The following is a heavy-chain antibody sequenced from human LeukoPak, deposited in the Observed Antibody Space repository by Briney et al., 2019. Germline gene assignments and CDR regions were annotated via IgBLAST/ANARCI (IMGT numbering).Heavy chain of an antibody. V-gene: IGHV4-59*01. CDR1: GGSISYYY. J-gene: IGHJ6*02. CDR2: IYSSRTN. Sequence: SETLSLTCTVSGGSISYYYWGWIRQSPGKGLGWIGCIYSSRTNNNYPPLKNRVTITVATSKNQISLQLRSMTAADTAVDYYAREDPQSTGHEGKEVWGPGATVTVAS. CDR3: AREDPQSTGHEGKEV. D-gene: IGHD3-10*01.